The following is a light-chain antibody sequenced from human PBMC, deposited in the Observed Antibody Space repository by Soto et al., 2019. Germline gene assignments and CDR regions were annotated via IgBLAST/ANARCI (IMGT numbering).Light chain of an antibody. Sequence: DIQMTQSPSTLSASVGDRVTITCRASQSIGSWLAWYQQKPGKAPNLLIYAASTLQSGVPSRFSGSGSGTDFTLTISSLQPEDFATYYCQQLESYPSTFGGGTKVEIK. CDR2: AAS. V-gene: IGKV1-5*01. CDR3: QQLESYPST. J-gene: IGKJ4*01. CDR1: QSIGSW.